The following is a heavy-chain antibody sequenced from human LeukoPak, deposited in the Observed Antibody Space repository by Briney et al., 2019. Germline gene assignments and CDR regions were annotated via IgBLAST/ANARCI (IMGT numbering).Heavy chain of an antibody. D-gene: IGHD2-2*02. Sequence: SETLSLTCAVSGGSINSGSYYWGWIRQPPGKGLEWIGSIYYSGSTYYNPSLKSRVTISVDTSKNQFSLKLSSVTAADTAVYYCARRCSSTSCYNGFDYWGQGTLVTVSS. CDR2: IYYSGST. CDR1: GGSINSGSYY. V-gene: IGHV4-39*01. J-gene: IGHJ4*02. CDR3: ARRCSSTSCYNGFDY.